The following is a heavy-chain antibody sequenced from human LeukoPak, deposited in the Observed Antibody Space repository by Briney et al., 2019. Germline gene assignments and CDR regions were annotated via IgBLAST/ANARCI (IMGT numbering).Heavy chain of an antibody. J-gene: IGHJ6*03. Sequence: PSETLSLTCAVYGGSSSGYYWSWIRQPSGKGLEWIGEINHSGSTNYNPSLKSRVTISVDTSKNQFSLKLSSVTAADTAVYYCARQNGGTWNYYYYMDVWGKGTTVTVSS. V-gene: IGHV4-34*01. D-gene: IGHD1-1*01. CDR2: INHSGST. CDR3: ARQNGGTWNYYYYMDV. CDR1: GGSSSGYY.